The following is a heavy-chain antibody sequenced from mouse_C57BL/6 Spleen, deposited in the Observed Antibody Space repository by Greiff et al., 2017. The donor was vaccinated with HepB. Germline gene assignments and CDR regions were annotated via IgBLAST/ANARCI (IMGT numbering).Heavy chain of an antibody. Sequence: QVQLQQSGPELVKPGASVKISCKASGYAFSSSWMNWVKQRPGKGLEWIGRIYPGDGDTNYNGKFKGKATLTADKSSSTAYMQLSSPTSEDSAVYFCARVTTVVAPIDYWGQGTTLTVSS. CDR3: ARVTTVVAPIDY. V-gene: IGHV1-82*01. J-gene: IGHJ2*01. CDR1: GYAFSSSW. D-gene: IGHD1-1*01. CDR2: IYPGDGDT.